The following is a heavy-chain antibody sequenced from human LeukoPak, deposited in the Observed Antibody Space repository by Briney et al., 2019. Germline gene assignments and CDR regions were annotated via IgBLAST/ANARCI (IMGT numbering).Heavy chain of an antibody. J-gene: IGHJ4*02. D-gene: IGHD6-13*01. CDR3: ARVRDSSSWYPSRYFDY. CDR2: ISAYNGNT. CDR1: GYTFTSYG. Sequence: ASVKVSCKASGYTFTSYGISWVRQAPGQGLEWMGWISAYNGNTNYAQKLQGRVTMTTDTSTSTAYMELRSLRSDDTAVCYCARVRDSSSWYPSRYFDYWGQGTLVTVS. V-gene: IGHV1-18*01.